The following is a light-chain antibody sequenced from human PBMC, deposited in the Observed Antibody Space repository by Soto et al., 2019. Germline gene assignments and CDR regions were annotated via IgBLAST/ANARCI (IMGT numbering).Light chain of an antibody. Sequence: DIQMTQSPSSLSASVGDRVTITCRAGQYIGRYLNWYQQKPGKAPKLLIYAASSLHSGAPSRFSGSGSGTDFTLTISSLQPEDFATYSCQQTYRTPLTFGGGTKVDIK. J-gene: IGKJ4*01. CDR1: QYIGRY. V-gene: IGKV1-39*01. CDR2: AAS. CDR3: QQTYRTPLT.